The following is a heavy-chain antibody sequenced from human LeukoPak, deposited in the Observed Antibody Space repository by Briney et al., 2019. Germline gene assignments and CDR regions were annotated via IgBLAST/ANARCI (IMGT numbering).Heavy chain of an antibody. CDR2: ISSSSSYI. J-gene: IGHJ6*03. D-gene: IGHD6-19*01. V-gene: IGHV3-21*01. CDR3: ARDAQWLVPEGYYFYMDV. CDR1: GFSVSSNY. Sequence: PGGSLRLSCAASGFSVSSNYMNWFRQAPGKGLERVSSISSSSSYIFYADSVKGRFTISRDNAKNSLYLQMNSLRAEDTAVYYCARDAQWLVPEGYYFYMDVWGKGTTVTVSS.